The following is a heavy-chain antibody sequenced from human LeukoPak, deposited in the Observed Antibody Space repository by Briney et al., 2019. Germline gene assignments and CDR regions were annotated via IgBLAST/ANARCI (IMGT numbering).Heavy chain of an antibody. J-gene: IGHJ4*02. Sequence: SETLSLTCTVSGGSISSNSYYWGWIRQPPGKGLEWIGNIFYSGRTYYTPSLKSRVTISIDTSKNQFSLRLNSVTAADTAVYYCARRRYCSSTSCYAVNYYFDYWGQGTLVTVSS. CDR2: IFYSGRT. CDR1: GGSISSNSYY. D-gene: IGHD2-2*01. CDR3: ARRRYCSSTSCYAVNYYFDY. V-gene: IGHV4-39*01.